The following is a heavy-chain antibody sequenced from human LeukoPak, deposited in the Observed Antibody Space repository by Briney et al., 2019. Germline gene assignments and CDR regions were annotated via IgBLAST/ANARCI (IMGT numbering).Heavy chain of an antibody. J-gene: IGHJ6*03. CDR3: ARDAEYCSSTSCYSYYYYYMDV. D-gene: IGHD2-2*01. Sequence: PSETLSLTCTVSGGSISSHYWSWIRQPPGKGLEWIGYIYYSGSTNYNPSLKSLVTISVDTSKNQFSLKLSSVTAADTAVYYCARDAEYCSSTSCYSYYYYYMDVWGKGTTVTVSS. V-gene: IGHV4-59*11. CDR1: GGSISSHY. CDR2: IYYSGST.